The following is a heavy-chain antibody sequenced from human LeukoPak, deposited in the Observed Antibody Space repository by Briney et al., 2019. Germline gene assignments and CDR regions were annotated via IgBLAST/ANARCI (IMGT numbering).Heavy chain of an antibody. V-gene: IGHV6-1*01. CDR1: GDSVSSNNVA. D-gene: IGHD3-22*01. CDR3: TRAYYYDSSGSLNWFDP. J-gene: IGHJ5*02. CDR2: TYFRSKWYS. Sequence: SQTLSLTCAISGDSVSSNNVAWNWIRQSPSRGLEWLGRTYFRSKWYSQYAVSLKGRVTVHPDTSKNQFSLQVNSVTPEDTAVYYCTRAYYYDSSGSLNWFDPWGQGTLVTVSS.